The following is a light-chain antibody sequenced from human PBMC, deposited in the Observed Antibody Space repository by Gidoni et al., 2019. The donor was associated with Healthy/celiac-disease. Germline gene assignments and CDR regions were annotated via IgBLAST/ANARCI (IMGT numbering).Light chain of an antibody. CDR2: AAS. CDR3: QKYNSAPPLT. V-gene: IGKV1-27*01. J-gene: IGKJ4*01. CDR1: QGISNY. Sequence: DIQMTQSPPSLSASVGDRVTITCRASQGISNYLAWYQQKPGKVPKLLIYAASTLQSGVPSRFSGSGSGTDFTLTISSLQPEDVATYYCQKYNSAPPLTFXGXTKVEIK.